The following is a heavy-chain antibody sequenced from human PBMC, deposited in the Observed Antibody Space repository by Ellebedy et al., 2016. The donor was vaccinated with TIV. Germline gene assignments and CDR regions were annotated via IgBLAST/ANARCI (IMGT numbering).Heavy chain of an antibody. CDR2: ISSSGATI. J-gene: IGHJ4*02. Sequence: GESLKISCAASGFTFTNVWMNWARQAPGKGLEWVAHISSSGATIYYADSVKGRFTISRDNAKNSLYLQMNSLRDEDTAVYHCVRRAVDYWGQGTLVTVSS. V-gene: IGHV3-48*02. CDR1: GFTFTNVW. CDR3: VRRAVDY.